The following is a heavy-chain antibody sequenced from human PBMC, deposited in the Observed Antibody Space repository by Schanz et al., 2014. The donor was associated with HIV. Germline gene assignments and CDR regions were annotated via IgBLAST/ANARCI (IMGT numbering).Heavy chain of an antibody. CDR1: GGSVSSGSYY. Sequence: QVQLQESGPGLVKPSETLSLTCTVSGGSVSSGSYYWSWIRQPPGKGLEWIGYIYYSGSTNYNPSLKSRLPIPVDPSKNQFSLKLDSVTAADTAVYYCARAKWPPRSRHFDFWGQGNLVTVSS. CDR2: IYYSGST. J-gene: IGHJ4*02. V-gene: IGHV4-61*01. CDR3: ARAKWPPRSRHFDF. D-gene: IGHD6-13*01.